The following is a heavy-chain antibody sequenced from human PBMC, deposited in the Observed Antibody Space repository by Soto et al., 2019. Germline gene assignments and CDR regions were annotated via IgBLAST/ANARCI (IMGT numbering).Heavy chain of an antibody. J-gene: IGHJ4*02. CDR2: INADNGNT. CDR1: GYTFIDYG. Sequence: ASVKVSCKAAGYTFIDYGIGWVRQAPGQGLEWMGWINADNGNTNYAPKLQGRVTMTADTSTSTAYMELRSLRSDDTAMYYCARGFPYGAYADWRQGTLITCSS. CDR3: ARGFPYGAYAD. D-gene: IGHD4-17*01. V-gene: IGHV1-18*01.